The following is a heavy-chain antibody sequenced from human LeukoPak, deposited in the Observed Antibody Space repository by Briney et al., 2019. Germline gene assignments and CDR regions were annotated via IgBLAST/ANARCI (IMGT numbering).Heavy chain of an antibody. Sequence: SETLSLTCAVYGGSVSGYYWSWIRQPPGKGLEWIGEINQSGSTNYNASLKSRVTISVDTSKNQFSLKLSSVTAADTAVYYCARRYCSSTSCYYDYWGQGTLVTVSS. CDR2: INQSGST. CDR1: GGSVSGYY. CDR3: ARRYCSSTSCYYDY. V-gene: IGHV4-34*01. J-gene: IGHJ4*02. D-gene: IGHD2-2*01.